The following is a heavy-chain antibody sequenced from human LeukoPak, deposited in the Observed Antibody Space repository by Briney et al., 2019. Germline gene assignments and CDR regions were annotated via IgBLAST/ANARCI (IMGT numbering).Heavy chain of an antibody. D-gene: IGHD3-22*01. CDR3: ARDPARTYYYDSSGYYFDS. Sequence: GGSLRLSCAASRFTVSSNYKSWVRQAPGKGLEWVSVIYSGGSTYYADSVKGRFTISRDNSKNTLYLQMNSLRAEDTAVYYCARDPARTYYYDSSGYYFDSWGQGTLVTVSS. J-gene: IGHJ4*02. V-gene: IGHV3-53*05. CDR1: RFTVSSNY. CDR2: IYSGGST.